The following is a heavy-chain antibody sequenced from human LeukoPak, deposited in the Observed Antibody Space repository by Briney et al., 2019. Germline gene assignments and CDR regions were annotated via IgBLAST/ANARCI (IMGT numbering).Heavy chain of an antibody. CDR2: IYPGDSDT. D-gene: IGHD6-19*01. J-gene: IGHJ4*02. CDR3: VRLDSSGWSYFDY. CDR1: GYSFTTYW. V-gene: IGHV5-51*01. Sequence: GESLKISCKGSGYSFTTYWNGWVRQMPGKGLESMGIIYPGDSDTKYNPSFQGQVAISADKSISTAYLRWSSPKTSDTAMYYCVRLDSSGWSYFDYWGQGTLVTVSS.